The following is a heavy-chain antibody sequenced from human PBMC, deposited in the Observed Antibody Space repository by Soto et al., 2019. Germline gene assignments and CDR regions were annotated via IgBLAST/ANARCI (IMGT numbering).Heavy chain of an antibody. CDR3: ARAASFIDCSGGSYYEWGAFDI. V-gene: IGHV4-61*01. CDR2: IYYSGST. CDR1: GGSISSGYYY. D-gene: IGHD2-15*01. Sequence: PSETLSLTCTVSGGSISSGYYYWSWIRQPPGKGLEWFWYIYYSGSTNYNPSLKSRVTISVDTSKNQFSLKLSSVTAADTAVYYCARAASFIDCSGGSYYEWGAFDIWGQGTMVTVSS. J-gene: IGHJ3*02.